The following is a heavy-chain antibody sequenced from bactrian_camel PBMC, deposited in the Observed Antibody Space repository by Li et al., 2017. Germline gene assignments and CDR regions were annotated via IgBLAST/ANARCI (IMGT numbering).Heavy chain of an antibody. CDR1: GSGYISGTFC. V-gene: IGHV3S1*01. Sequence: HVQLVESGGGSVQAGGSLTLSCAASGSGYISGTFCMGWFRQVSGKEREGVAAIAPAAGTTFYSDSVKGRFTISYVNANNTLHLQMNSLEPEDSGMYYCAAESGLVWECGSWFGSTGDYDMDYWGKGTQVTVS. J-gene: IGHJ7*01. D-gene: IGHD6*01. CDR2: IAPAAGTT.